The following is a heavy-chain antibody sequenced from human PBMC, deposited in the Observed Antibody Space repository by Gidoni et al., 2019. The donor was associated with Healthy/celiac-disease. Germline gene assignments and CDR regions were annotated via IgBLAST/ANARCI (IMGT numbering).Heavy chain of an antibody. CDR1: GFPFDDYA. V-gene: IGHV3-9*01. Sequence: EVQLVESGGGLVQPGRSLRLSCAASGFPFDDYAMHWVRHAPGKGLEWVSGISWNSGSIGYADSVKGRFTISRDNAKNSLYLQMNSLRAEDTALYYCAKDKSAGYCSSTSCYRGYYYGMDVWGQGTTVTVSS. J-gene: IGHJ6*02. D-gene: IGHD2-2*02. CDR3: AKDKSAGYCSSTSCYRGYYYGMDV. CDR2: ISWNSGSI.